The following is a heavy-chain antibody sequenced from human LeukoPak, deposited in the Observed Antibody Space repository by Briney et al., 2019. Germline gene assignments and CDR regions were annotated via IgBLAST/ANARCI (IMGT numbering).Heavy chain of an antibody. CDR1: GFTFRSYG. D-gene: IGHD2-2*01. V-gene: IGHV3-30*02. J-gene: IGHJ4*02. CDR3: ATLAGGSTTHDY. Sequence: GGSLRLSCAASGFTFRSYGMHWVRQAPGKGLEWVAFIRYDGSNKYYADSVKGRFTISRDNSKNTLYLQMNSLRAEDTAVYYCATLAGGSTTHDYWGQGTLVTVSS. CDR2: IRYDGSNK.